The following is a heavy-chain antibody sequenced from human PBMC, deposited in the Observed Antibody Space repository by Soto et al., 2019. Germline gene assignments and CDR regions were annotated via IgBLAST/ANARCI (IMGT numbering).Heavy chain of an antibody. D-gene: IGHD3-10*01. CDR1: GFTFSNAW. Sequence: GGSLRLSCAASGFTFSNAWINWIRQAPGKGLEWVGRIKSKIHGGTTDFAAPVKGRFAISRDDSKNVAYMEMNSLKIEDTAVYYCSTDSYYGLTVVRLANCGHGTPVTVSS. V-gene: IGHV3-15*07. CDR2: IKSKIHGGTT. J-gene: IGHJ4*01. CDR3: STDSYYGLTVVRLAN.